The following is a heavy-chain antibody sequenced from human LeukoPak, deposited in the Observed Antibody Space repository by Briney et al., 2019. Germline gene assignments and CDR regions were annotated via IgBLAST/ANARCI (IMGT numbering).Heavy chain of an antibody. J-gene: IGHJ4*02. CDR3: ARDYGFQGIFYFDY. CDR2: IIPIFGTA. D-gene: IGHD2-15*01. V-gene: IGHV1-69*05. Sequence: SVKVSCKASGYTFTSYDINWVRQAPGQGLEWMGRIIPIFGTANYAQKFQGRVTITTDESTSTAYMELSSLRSEDTAVYYCARDYGFQGIFYFDYWGQGTLVTVSS. CDR1: GYTFTSYD.